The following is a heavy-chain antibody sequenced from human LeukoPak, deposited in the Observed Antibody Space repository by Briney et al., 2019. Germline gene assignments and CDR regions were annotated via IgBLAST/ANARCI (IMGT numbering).Heavy chain of an antibody. CDR2: ISAYNGNT. J-gene: IGHJ6*02. Sequence: GASVEVSCKASGYTFTSYGISWVRQAPGQGLKWMGWISAYNGNTNYAQKLQGRVTMTTDTSTSTAYMELRSLRSDDTAVYYCARDSRGSYYYYGMDVWGQGTTVTVSS. CDR1: GYTFTSYG. CDR3: ARDSRGSYYYYGMDV. D-gene: IGHD6-13*01. V-gene: IGHV1-18*01.